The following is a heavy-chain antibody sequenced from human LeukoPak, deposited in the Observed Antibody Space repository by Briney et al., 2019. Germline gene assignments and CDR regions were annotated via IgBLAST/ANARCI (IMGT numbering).Heavy chain of an antibody. CDR3: ATDAHIVVVPAAQNYYYYYGMDV. Sequence: ASVKVSCKVSGYTLTELSMHWVRQAPGKGLEWMGGFDPEDGETIYAQKFQGRVTMTEDTSTDTAYTELSSLRSEDTAVYHCATDAHIVVVPAAQNYYYYYGMDVWGQGTTVTVSS. D-gene: IGHD2-2*01. V-gene: IGHV1-24*01. J-gene: IGHJ6*02. CDR1: GYTLTELS. CDR2: FDPEDGET.